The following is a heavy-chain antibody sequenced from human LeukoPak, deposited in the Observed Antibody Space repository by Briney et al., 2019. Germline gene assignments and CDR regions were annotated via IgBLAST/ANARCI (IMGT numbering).Heavy chain of an antibody. V-gene: IGHV1-69*04. D-gene: IGHD4-17*01. J-gene: IGHJ4*02. Sequence: SVKVSCKASGYTFTGYYMHWVRQAPGQGLEWMGRIIPILGIANYAQKFQGRVTITADKSTSTAYMELSSLRSEDTAVYYCAREKENDYGDYFDYWGQGTLVTVSS. CDR1: GYTFTGYY. CDR3: AREKENDYGDYFDY. CDR2: IIPILGIA.